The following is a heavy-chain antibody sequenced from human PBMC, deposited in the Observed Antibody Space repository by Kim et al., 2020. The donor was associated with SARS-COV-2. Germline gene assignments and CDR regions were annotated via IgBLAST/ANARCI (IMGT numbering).Heavy chain of an antibody. D-gene: IGHD3-3*01. Sequence: SETLSLTCAVSGASISSANWWSWVRQPPEKGLEWIGEIYHSGSTNYNPPLKRRLTISIDNSRNQFFLKLTSVTAADTAVYYCARRGSGYGYYYNGLDVWGQGTTVTVSS. J-gene: IGHJ6*02. CDR2: IYHSGST. CDR1: GASISSANW. V-gene: IGHV4-4*02. CDR3: ARRGSGYGYYYNGLDV.